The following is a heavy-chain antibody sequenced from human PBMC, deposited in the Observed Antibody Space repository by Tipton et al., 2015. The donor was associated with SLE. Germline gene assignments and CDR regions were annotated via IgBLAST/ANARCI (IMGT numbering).Heavy chain of an antibody. CDR1: DGSLSNYY. Sequence: LRLSCAVHDGSLSNYYWSWFRRPPGRGLEWIGEITRRGKTNYNPSLKSRVTISVDTSKNQFSLNLRSVTAADTAVYYCARGGTGDGRNPFDPWGQGTLVIVSS. CDR2: ITRRGKT. V-gene: IGHV4-34*01. J-gene: IGHJ5*02. CDR3: ARGGTGDGRNPFDP. D-gene: IGHD4-23*01.